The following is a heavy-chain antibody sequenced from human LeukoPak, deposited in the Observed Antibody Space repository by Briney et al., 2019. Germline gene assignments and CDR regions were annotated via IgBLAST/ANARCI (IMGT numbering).Heavy chain of an antibody. Sequence: GGPLRLSCAASGFTFSSYGMHWVRQAPGKGLEWVAVISYDGSNKYYADSVKGRFTISRDNSKNTLYLQMNSLRAEDTAVYYCAKDDWWELLLTQGVDYWGQGTLVTVSS. CDR3: AKDDWWELLLTQGVDY. D-gene: IGHD1-26*01. J-gene: IGHJ4*02. CDR2: ISYDGSNK. V-gene: IGHV3-30*18. CDR1: GFTFSSYG.